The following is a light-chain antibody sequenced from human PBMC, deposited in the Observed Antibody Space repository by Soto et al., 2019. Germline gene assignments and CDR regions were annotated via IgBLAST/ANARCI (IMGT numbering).Light chain of an antibody. CDR3: KPFDTWPSIT. CDR2: EAS. Sequence: AIQLTQCPSSLSASVRDRVTITCRVRQDITSALAWWQKQPGSPPQLLIYEASNLEAGVPSRFSGSGSGTEFTLTISSLQSEDFAVHYCKPFDTWPSITSGQGTRLAI. CDR1: QDITSA. J-gene: IGKJ5*01. V-gene: IGKV1-13*02.